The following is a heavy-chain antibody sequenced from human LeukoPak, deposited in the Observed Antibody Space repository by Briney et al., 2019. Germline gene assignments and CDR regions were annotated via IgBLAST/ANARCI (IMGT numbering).Heavy chain of an antibody. J-gene: IGHJ5*02. CDR1: GGSFSGYY. Sequence: SETLSLTCAVYGGSFSGYYWSWIRQPPGKGLEWIGYIYYSGSTNYNPSLKSRVTISVDTSKNQFSLKLSSVTAADTAVYYCARDQGMLQNWFDPWGQGTLVTVSS. V-gene: IGHV4-59*01. CDR3: ARDQGMLQNWFDP. D-gene: IGHD2-15*01. CDR2: IYYSGST.